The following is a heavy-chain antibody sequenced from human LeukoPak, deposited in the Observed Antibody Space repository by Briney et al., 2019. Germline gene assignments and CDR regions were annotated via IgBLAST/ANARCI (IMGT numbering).Heavy chain of an antibody. D-gene: IGHD4-17*01. CDR1: GFTFSSYA. Sequence: GGSLRLSCAASGFTFSSYAMSWVRQAPGRGLEGVSAISGSGGSTYYADSVKGRFTISRDNSKNTLYLQMNSRRAEDTAVYYCAKEPSLRYYGMDVWGQGTTVTVSS. V-gene: IGHV3-23*01. CDR3: AKEPSLRYYGMDV. J-gene: IGHJ6*02. CDR2: ISGSGGST.